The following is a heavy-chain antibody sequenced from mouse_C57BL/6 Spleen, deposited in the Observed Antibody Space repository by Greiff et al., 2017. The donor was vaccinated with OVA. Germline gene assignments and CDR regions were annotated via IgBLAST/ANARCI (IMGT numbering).Heavy chain of an antibody. Sequence: QVQLQQSGPELVKPGASVKISCKASGYAFSSSWMNWVKQRPGKGLEWIGRIYPGDGDTNYNGKFKGKATLTADKSSSTAYMQLSSLTSEDSAVYFCARLDGSRGAAWFAYWGQGTLVTVSA. CDR3: ARLDGSRGAAWFAY. V-gene: IGHV1-82*01. CDR2: IYPGDGDT. CDR1: GYAFSSSW. J-gene: IGHJ3*01. D-gene: IGHD1-1*01.